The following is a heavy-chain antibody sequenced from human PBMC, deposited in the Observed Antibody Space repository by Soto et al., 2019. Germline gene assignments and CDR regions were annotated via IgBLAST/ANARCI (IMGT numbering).Heavy chain of an antibody. CDR3: AREVQVHTPAFVY. CDR1: GGTFNTYA. V-gene: IGHV1-69*19. Sequence: QVQLVQSGAEMQKPGSSVKVSCQSSGGTFNTYAMNWVRQAPGQGPEWMGDISTMFGAANYAPKFQGRVTITADESTGTSYMQLSSLTSEDTALYFCAREVQVHTPAFVYWGQGTLVTVSS. J-gene: IGHJ4*02. D-gene: IGHD3-10*01. CDR2: ISTMFGAA.